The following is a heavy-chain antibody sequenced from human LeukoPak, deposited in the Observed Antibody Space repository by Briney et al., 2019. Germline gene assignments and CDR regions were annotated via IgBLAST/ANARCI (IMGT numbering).Heavy chain of an antibody. Sequence: SETLSLTCTVSGGSISSYYWSWIRQPPGKGLEWIGYIYYSGSTNYNPSLKSRVTISVDTSKNQFSLKLSSVTAADTAVYYCARALKYYYDSSGDDAFDIWGQGTMVTVSS. J-gene: IGHJ3*02. CDR2: IYYSGST. V-gene: IGHV4-59*01. CDR1: GGSISSYY. D-gene: IGHD3-22*01. CDR3: ARALKYYYDSSGDDAFDI.